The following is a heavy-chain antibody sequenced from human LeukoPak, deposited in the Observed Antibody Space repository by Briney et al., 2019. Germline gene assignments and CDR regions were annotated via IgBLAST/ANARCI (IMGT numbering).Heavy chain of an antibody. CDR2: ISSSSSYI. D-gene: IGHD3-10*01. Sequence: GGSLRLSCAASGFTFSSYSMNWVRQAPGEGLEWVSSISSSSSYIYYADSVKGRFTISRDNAKNSLYLQMNSLRAEDTAVYYCARAVWFGELEHWGQGTLVTVSS. CDR1: GFTFSSYS. J-gene: IGHJ4*02. CDR3: ARAVWFGELEH. V-gene: IGHV3-21*01.